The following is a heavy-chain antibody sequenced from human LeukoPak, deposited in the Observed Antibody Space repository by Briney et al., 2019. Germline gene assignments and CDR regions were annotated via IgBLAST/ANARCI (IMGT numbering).Heavy chain of an antibody. J-gene: IGHJ4*02. CDR1: GDSISSSNW. V-gene: IGHV4-4*02. CDR2: IYHSGST. D-gene: IGHD3-22*01. Sequence: SETLSLTCAVSGDSISSSNWWSWVRPPPGKGLEWIGEIYHSGSTNYNPSLKSRVTISVDKSKNQFSLKLSSVTTADTAVYYCASYTYDSSGYYLPEWFDYWGQGTLVTVSS. CDR3: ASYTYDSSGYYLPEWFDY.